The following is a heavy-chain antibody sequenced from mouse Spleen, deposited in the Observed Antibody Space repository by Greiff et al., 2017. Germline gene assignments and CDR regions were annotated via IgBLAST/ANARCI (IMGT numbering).Heavy chain of an antibody. V-gene: IGHV1S22*01. CDR2: IYPGSGST. Sequence: LQQPGSELVRPGASVKLSCKASGYTFTSYWMHWVKQRPGQGLEWIGNIYPGSGSTNYDEKFKSKATLTVDTSSSTAYMQLSSLTSEDSAVYYCTRGERGFDYWGQGTTLTVSS. CDR3: TRGERGFDY. CDR1: GYTFTSYW. J-gene: IGHJ2*01.